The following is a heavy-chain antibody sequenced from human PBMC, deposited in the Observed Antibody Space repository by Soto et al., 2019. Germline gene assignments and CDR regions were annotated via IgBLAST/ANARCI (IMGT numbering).Heavy chain of an antibody. CDR3: VRERTVAGNDY. V-gene: IGHV1-8*01. D-gene: IGHD6-19*01. CDR2: MNPNSGNT. J-gene: IGHJ4*02. CDR1: GYTFTSYD. Sequence: QVQLVQSGAEVKKPGASVKVSCKASGYTFTSYDINWVRQATGQGLEWMGWMNPNSGNTGYAQKFQGRVTXTXXTSISTAYMELSSLRSEDTAVYYCVRERTVAGNDYWGQGTLVTVSS.